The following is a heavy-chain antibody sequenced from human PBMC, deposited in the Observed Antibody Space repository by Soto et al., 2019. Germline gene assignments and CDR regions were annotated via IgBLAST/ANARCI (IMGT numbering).Heavy chain of an antibody. V-gene: IGHV3-30*03. CDR2: ILHDGRKK. Sequence: PGGALRLSCAASGFTFSSYGMHWVRQAPGKGLEWVAVILHDGRKKNYADSVQGRFTISRDNSKNTLYLQMNSLRAEDTAVYYYSSYPSRNGTSPIGAFDLWGQGTLVTVSS. D-gene: IGHD1-26*01. CDR1: GFTFSSYG. J-gene: IGHJ3*01. CDR3: SSYPSRNGTSPIGAFDL.